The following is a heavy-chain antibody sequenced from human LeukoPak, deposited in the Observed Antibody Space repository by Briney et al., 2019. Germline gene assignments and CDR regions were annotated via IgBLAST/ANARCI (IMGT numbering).Heavy chain of an antibody. V-gene: IGHV5-51*01. J-gene: IGHJ4*02. CDR3: ARPSYRNSWYYFDY. CDR1: GYSFTSQW. D-gene: IGHD6-13*01. CDR2: IYPGDSDT. Sequence: HGESLKISCKGSGYSFTSQWIGWVRQMPGKGLEWMGIIYPGDSDTRYSPSFQGQVTISADKSISTVYLQWSSLKASDTAVYYCARPSYRNSWYYFDYWGQGTLATVSS.